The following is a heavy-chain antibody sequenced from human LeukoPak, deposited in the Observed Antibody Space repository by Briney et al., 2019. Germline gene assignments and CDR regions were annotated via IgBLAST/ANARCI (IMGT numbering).Heavy chain of an antibody. J-gene: IGHJ6*03. V-gene: IGHV3-21*01. Sequence: GGSLRLSCAASGFTFSSYSMNWVRQAPGKGLEWVSSISSSSSYIYYADSVKGRFTISRDNAKNSLYLQMNSLRAEDTAIYFCAREYSGPDYYYSMDVWGKGTTVTVSS. D-gene: IGHD1-26*01. CDR3: AREYSGPDYYYSMDV. CDR1: GFTFSSYS. CDR2: ISSSSSYI.